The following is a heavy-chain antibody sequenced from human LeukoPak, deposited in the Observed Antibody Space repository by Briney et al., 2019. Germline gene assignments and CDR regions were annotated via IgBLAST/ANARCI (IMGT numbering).Heavy chain of an antibody. V-gene: IGHV1-2*06. J-gene: IGHJ4*02. D-gene: IGHD3-16*01. Sequence: GASVKVSCKASGYTFTGYYMHRVRQAPGQGLEWMGRINPNSGGTNYAQKFQGRVTMTRDTSISTAYMELSRLRSDDTAVYYCARDLGEWSYYFDYWGQGTLVTVSS. CDR3: ARDLGEWSYYFDY. CDR2: INPNSGGT. CDR1: GYTFTGYY.